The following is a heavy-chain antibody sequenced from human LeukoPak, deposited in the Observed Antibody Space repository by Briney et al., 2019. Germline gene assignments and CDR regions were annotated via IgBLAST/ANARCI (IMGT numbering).Heavy chain of an antibody. CDR3: ARDLGISSSWRSDY. J-gene: IGHJ4*02. D-gene: IGHD6-13*01. CDR2: ISSSSSYI. Sequence: GGSLRLSCAASGFTFSSYSMNWVRQAPGKGLEWVSSISSSSSYIYYADSVKGRFTISRDNAKNSLYLQMNSLRAEDTAVYYCARDLGISSSWRSDYWGQGTLVTVSS. CDR1: GFTFSSYS. V-gene: IGHV3-21*01.